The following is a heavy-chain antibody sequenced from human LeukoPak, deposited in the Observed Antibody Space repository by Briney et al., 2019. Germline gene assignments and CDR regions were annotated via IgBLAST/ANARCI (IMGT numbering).Heavy chain of an antibody. CDR2: INHNGNVN. Sequence: GGSLRLSCAASGFTFSSYWMNWARQAPGKGLEGVASINHNGNVNYYVDSVKGRFTISRDNAKDSLYLQMSNLRAEDTAVYFCARGGGLDVWGQGATVTVSS. D-gene: IGHD3-16*01. V-gene: IGHV3-7*03. CDR1: GFTFSSYW. J-gene: IGHJ6*02. CDR3: ARGGGLDV.